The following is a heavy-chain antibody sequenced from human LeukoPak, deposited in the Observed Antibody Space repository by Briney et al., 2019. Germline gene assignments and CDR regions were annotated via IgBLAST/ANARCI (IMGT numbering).Heavy chain of an antibody. CDR1: GIIISSDF. Sequence: GGSLRLSCAASGIIISSDFMSWVRQAPGKGLEGVSIIYNGVNTDYADSVKGRFTISRDISKNTLYLQMNSLRPEDTAVYYCARENIDLAGNHFDFWGQGTLITVSS. V-gene: IGHV3-66*01. CDR2: IYNGVNT. J-gene: IGHJ4*02. CDR3: ARENIDLAGNHFDF. D-gene: IGHD6-19*01.